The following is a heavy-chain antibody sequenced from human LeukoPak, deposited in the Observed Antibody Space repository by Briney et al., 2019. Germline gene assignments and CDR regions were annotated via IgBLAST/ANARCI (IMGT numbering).Heavy chain of an antibody. J-gene: IGHJ3*02. V-gene: IGHV3-30*04. CDR1: GFTFSSYA. CDR2: ISYDGSNK. CDR3: ATLSPRIAAAGEDAFDI. Sequence: SGGSLRLSCAASGFTFSSYAMHWVRQAPGKGLEWVAVISYDGSNKCYADSVKGRFTISRDNSKNTLYLQMNSLRAEDTAVYYCATLSPRIAAAGEDAFDIWGQGTMVTVSS. D-gene: IGHD6-13*01.